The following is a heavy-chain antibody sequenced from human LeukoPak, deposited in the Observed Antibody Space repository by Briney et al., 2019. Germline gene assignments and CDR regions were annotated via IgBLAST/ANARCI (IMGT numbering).Heavy chain of an antibody. Sequence: SETLSLTCTVSGGSISSYYWSWIRQPPGKGLEWIGYIYYSGSTNYNPSLKSRVTISVDTSKNQFSLKLSSVTAADTAVYYCAGLTMVRGAPSGFDYWGQGTLVTVSS. J-gene: IGHJ4*02. D-gene: IGHD3-10*01. V-gene: IGHV4-59*01. CDR2: IYYSGST. CDR1: GGSISSYY. CDR3: AGLTMVRGAPSGFDY.